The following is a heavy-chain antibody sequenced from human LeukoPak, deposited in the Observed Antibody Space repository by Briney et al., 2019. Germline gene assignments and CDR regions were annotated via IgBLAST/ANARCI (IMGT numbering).Heavy chain of an antibody. Sequence: SETLSLTCTVSGGSISSDYWSWIRQPPGKGLEWIGYIYTRGSTHYNPSLKSRVTISVDTSKNQFSLKLSSVTAADTAVYYCARLVWFGELFRAFDYWGQGTLVTVSS. D-gene: IGHD3-10*01. CDR2: IYTRGST. CDR3: ARLVWFGELFRAFDY. CDR1: GGSISSDY. V-gene: IGHV4-4*09. J-gene: IGHJ4*02.